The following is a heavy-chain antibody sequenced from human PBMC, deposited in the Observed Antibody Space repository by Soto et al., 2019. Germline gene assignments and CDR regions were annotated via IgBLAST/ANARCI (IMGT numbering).Heavy chain of an antibody. CDR1: GFTFSSYA. V-gene: IGHV3-23*01. Sequence: PGGSLRLSCAASGFTFSSYAMSWVRQAPGKGLEWVSAISGSGGSTYYADSVKGRFTISRDNSKNTLYLQMNSLRAEDTAVYYCAVYGDYEENDPDYYFDYWGQGTLVTVSS. CDR3: AVYGDYEENDPDYYFDY. J-gene: IGHJ4*02. D-gene: IGHD4-17*01. CDR2: ISGSGGST.